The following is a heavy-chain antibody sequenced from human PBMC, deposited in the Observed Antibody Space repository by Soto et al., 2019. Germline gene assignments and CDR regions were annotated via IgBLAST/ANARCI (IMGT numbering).Heavy chain of an antibody. Sequence: QVQLVQSGAEVKKPGSSVKVSCRASGGSLSRYGISWVRQAPGQGLEWMGGIIPIFGTINYAQKFQGRLTITADESTRTDYMELSSLRSEDTAVYYCAKDVTNGRAFGMDVWGQGTTVTVSS. CDR3: AKDVTNGRAFGMDV. D-gene: IGHD2-21*02. CDR2: IIPIFGTI. CDR1: GGSLSRYG. V-gene: IGHV1-69*01. J-gene: IGHJ6*02.